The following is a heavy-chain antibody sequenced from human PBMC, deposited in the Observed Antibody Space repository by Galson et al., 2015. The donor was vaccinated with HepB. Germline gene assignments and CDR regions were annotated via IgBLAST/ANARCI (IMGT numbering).Heavy chain of an antibody. J-gene: IGHJ4*02. CDR3: ARDSGYCSSTSCYEVRWGNYFDY. CDR2: ISSSSSYI. CDR1: GFTFSSYS. V-gene: IGHV3-21*01. D-gene: IGHD2-2*01. Sequence: SLRLSCAASGFTFSSYSMNWVRQAPGKGLEWVSSISSSSSYIYYADSVKGRFTISRDNAKNSLYLQMNSLRAEDTAVYYCARDSGYCSSTSCYEVRWGNYFDYWGQGTLVTVSS.